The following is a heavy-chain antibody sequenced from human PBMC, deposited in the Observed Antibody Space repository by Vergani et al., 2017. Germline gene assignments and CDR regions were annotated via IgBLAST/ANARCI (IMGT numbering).Heavy chain of an antibody. V-gene: IGHV5-51*01. CDR2: IYPGDSEV. CDR1: GYIFSNFW. CDR3: ASGGHGSENGGALQL. D-gene: IGHD3-10*01. Sequence: EKQLVQSGSEPKKPGESLKISCPAFGYIFSNFWIGWVRQRPGRGLEWMGIIYPGDSEVKSNPTFRGQVIFSVDKSVNTAYLQWRSLQASATATYFCASGGHGSENGGALQLWGQGTNITVSS. J-gene: IGHJ3*01.